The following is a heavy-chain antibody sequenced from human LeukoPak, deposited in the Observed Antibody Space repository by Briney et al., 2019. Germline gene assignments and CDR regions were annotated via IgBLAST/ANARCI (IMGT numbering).Heavy chain of an antibody. D-gene: IGHD5-12*01. J-gene: IGHJ4*02. CDR3: VSAVGTDYRGVY. V-gene: IGHV3-73*01. CDR1: GFTFSSYW. CDR2: IRSKSNSYAT. Sequence: GGSLRLSCAASGFTFSSYWMHWVRQASGKGLEWVGRIRSKSNSYATEYGASVKGRFTISRDDSKNTAYLQMNSLKTEDTAVYYCVSAVGTDYRGVYWGQGTLVTVSS.